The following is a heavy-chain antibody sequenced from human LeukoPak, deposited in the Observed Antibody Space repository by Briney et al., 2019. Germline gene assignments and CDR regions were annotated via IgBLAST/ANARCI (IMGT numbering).Heavy chain of an antibody. J-gene: IGHJ4*02. V-gene: IGHV4-34*01. CDR2: INHSGST. D-gene: IGHD3-22*01. Sequence: SETLSLTCAVYGGSFSGYYWSWIRQPPGKGLEWIGEINHSGSTNYNPSLKSRVTISVDTSKNQFSLKLSSVTAADTAVYYCARRRYYYDSSGYQYYFDYWGQGTLVTASS. CDR3: ARRRYYYDSSGYQYYFDY. CDR1: GGSFSGYY.